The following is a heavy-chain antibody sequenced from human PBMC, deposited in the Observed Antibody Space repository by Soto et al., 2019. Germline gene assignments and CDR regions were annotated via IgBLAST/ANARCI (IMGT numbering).Heavy chain of an antibody. D-gene: IGHD4-17*01. Sequence: QFHLVQSWAEVKKPGASVKVSCKASGYTFTSYYMHWVRQAPGQGLEWMGIINPSGGSTSYAQKFQVRVTMTRDTSTSTVYMELSSLRSEDTAVYYCARDLNGPVTPLYFQHWGQGTLVTVSS. V-gene: IGHV1-46*01. CDR1: GYTFTSYY. J-gene: IGHJ1*01. CDR3: ARDLNGPVTPLYFQH. CDR2: INPSGGST.